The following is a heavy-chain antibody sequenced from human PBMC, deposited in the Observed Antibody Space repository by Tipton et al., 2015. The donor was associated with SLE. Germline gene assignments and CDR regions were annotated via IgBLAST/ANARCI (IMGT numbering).Heavy chain of an antibody. CDR3: ARRHYSGPFDS. Sequence: TLSLTCTVSDGSIRSTNYYWGWIRQPPGKGLEWIGSIFYTGSTYYNPSLKSRVSFSIDTSKHQFSLKLNSVTAADTAVHYCARRHYSGPFDSWGQGTLVTVSS. V-gene: IGHV4-39*07. J-gene: IGHJ4*02. D-gene: IGHD5-12*01. CDR1: DGSIRSTNYY. CDR2: IFYTGST.